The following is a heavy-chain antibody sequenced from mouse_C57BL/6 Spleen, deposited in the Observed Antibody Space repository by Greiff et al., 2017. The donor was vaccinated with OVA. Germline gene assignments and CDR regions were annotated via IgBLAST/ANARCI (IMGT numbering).Heavy chain of an antibody. Sequence: EVQGVESGGGLVKPGGSLKLSCAASGFTFSSYAMSWVRQTPEQRLEWVATISAGGSYNNYPDNVKCLLTISRDKAKNNLYLQMSHLKSEYTSMYFCAIDQGLLVNDPYYVYYWGQGTTLTVSS. CDR3: AIDQGLLVNDPYYVYY. D-gene: IGHD2-2*01. V-gene: IGHV5-4*01. J-gene: IGHJ2*01. CDR2: ISAGGSYN. CDR1: GFTFSSYA.